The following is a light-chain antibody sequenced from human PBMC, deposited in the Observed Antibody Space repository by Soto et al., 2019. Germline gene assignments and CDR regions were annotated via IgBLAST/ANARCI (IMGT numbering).Light chain of an antibody. J-gene: IGLJ1*01. Sequence: ELAQTPSVSVSPGQTARITCSGDELSKQYVYWYQQKPGQAPVLVIYKDSERASGIPERFSASSSGTTVTLTISGVRAEDEADYYCQSSDDTGNYYLFGTGTKVTVL. CDR2: KDS. V-gene: IGLV3-25*02. CDR3: QSSDDTGNYYL. CDR1: ELSKQY.